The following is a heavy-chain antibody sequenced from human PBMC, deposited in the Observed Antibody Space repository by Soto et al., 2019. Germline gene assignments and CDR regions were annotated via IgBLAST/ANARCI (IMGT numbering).Heavy chain of an antibody. CDR1: GFTFSSYG. V-gene: IGHV3-33*01. Sequence: GGSLRLSCAASGFTFSSYGMHWVRQAPGKGLEWVAVIWYDGSNKYYADSVKGRFTISRDNSKNTLYLQMNSLRAEDTAVYYCARDLLDTAMATGYFDYWGQGTLVTVSS. CDR3: ARDLLDTAMATGYFDY. D-gene: IGHD5-18*01. CDR2: IWYDGSNK. J-gene: IGHJ4*02.